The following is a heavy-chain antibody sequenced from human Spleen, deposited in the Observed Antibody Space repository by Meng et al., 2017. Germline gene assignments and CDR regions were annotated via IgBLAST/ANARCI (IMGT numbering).Heavy chain of an antibody. J-gene: IGHJ4*02. CDR3: TWDDKAVSYY. V-gene: IGHV3-15*01. D-gene: IGHD1-26*01. CDR2: IKSNTDGGTA. Sequence: GESLKISCAASGFSFNNDCMRWVRQAPGKGLEWVGRIKSNTDGGTAEYAAPVTGRFTISRDDSKSTLYLQMSGLRIDDTGVYYCTWDDKAVSYYWGQATLVTVSS. CDR1: GFSFNNDC.